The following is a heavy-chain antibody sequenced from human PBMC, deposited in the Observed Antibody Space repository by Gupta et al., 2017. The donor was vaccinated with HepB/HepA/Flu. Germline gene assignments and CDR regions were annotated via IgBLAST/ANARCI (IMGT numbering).Heavy chain of an antibody. CDR2: ISWSRASI. CDR3: AKSSGFRGTLYYFFGMDV. J-gene: IGHJ6*02. Sequence: EVERVESGGGLVQPGRSLRLSCVASCFSFDDYAMHWVRQGPGKGLEWVSSISWSRASIGYVDSVKGRFTISRDNAKKSLYLQMNSLRAEDTALYYCAKSSGFRGTLYYFFGMDVWGQGTTVTVSS. D-gene: IGHD3-10*01. CDR1: CFSFDDYA. V-gene: IGHV3-9*01.